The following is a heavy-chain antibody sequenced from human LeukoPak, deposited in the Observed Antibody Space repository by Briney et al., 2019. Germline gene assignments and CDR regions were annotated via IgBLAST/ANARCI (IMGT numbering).Heavy chain of an antibody. CDR3: ARAHSIVVVPAAIKWRYFYFDY. CDR2: INHSGST. J-gene: IGHJ4*02. CDR1: GGSFSGYY. V-gene: IGHV4-34*01. D-gene: IGHD2-2*01. Sequence: SSETLSLTCAVYGGSFSGYYWSWIRQPPGKGLEWIGEINHSGSTNYNPSLKSRVTISVDTSKNQFSLKLSSVTAADTAVYYCARAHSIVVVPAAIKWRYFYFDYWGQGTLVTVSS.